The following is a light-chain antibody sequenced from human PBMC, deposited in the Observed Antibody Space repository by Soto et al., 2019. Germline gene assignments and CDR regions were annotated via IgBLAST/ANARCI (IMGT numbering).Light chain of an antibody. CDR1: QTVDNNY. V-gene: IGKV3-20*01. CDR2: DAS. Sequence: EIVLTQSPGTLSLSPGERATLSCRASQTVDNNYLAWYQQKPGQAPRLLIDDASRRATGIPDRFSATGSGTDFTLTISSLEPEDFAVYYCHQCATSPLTFGGGTKVEIK. CDR3: HQCATSPLT. J-gene: IGKJ4*01.